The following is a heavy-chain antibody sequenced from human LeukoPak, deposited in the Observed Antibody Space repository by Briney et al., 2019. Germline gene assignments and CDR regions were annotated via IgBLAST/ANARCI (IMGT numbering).Heavy chain of an antibody. CDR2: IKQDGSEK. CDR3: ARPLLSLDY. CDR1: GFPFSDIW. Sequence: PGGPLRPSRPPSGFPFSDIWMPWARQPPGRGLEWVANIKQDGSEKYHVDPVKGRFTITRDNAKNSLYLQMNSLRAEDTAVYYCARPLLSLDYWGQGTLVTVSS. V-gene: IGHV3-7*03. D-gene: IGHD1-26*01. J-gene: IGHJ4*02.